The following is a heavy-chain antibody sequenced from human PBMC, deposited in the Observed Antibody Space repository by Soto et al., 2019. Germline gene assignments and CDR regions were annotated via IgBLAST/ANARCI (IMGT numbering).Heavy chain of an antibody. CDR2: IIPIFGTA. Sequence: ASVKVSCKASGGTFSSYAISWVRQAPGQGLEWMGGIIPIFGTANYAQKFQGRVTITADESTSTAYMELSSLRSEDTAVYYCARGSWEVVAAAGTPKYNWFDPWGQGTLVTVSS. CDR1: GGTFSSYA. CDR3: ARGSWEVVAAAGTPKYNWFDP. D-gene: IGHD6-13*01. V-gene: IGHV1-69*13. J-gene: IGHJ5*02.